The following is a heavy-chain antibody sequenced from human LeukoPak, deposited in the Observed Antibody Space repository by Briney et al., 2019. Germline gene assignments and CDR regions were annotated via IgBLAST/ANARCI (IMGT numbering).Heavy chain of an antibody. V-gene: IGHV4-31*03. Sequence: PSETVSLTCTVSGGSISSGGYYWSWIRQHPGKGLEWIGYIYYSGSTYYNPSLKSRVTISVDTSKNQFSLKLSSVTAADTAVYYCASRSGYLDAFDIWGQGTMVTVSS. CDR2: IYYSGST. CDR3: ASRSGYLDAFDI. CDR1: GGSISSGGYY. D-gene: IGHD3-22*01. J-gene: IGHJ3*02.